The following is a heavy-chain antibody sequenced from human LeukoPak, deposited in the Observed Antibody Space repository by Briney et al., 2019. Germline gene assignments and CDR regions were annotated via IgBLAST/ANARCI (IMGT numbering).Heavy chain of an antibody. CDR2: INPNSGGT. CDR1: GYTFTCYY. CDR3: ASRKTIVGAAGDAFDI. D-gene: IGHD1-26*01. Sequence: ASVKVSCKASGYTFTCYYMHWVRQAPGQGLEWMGRINPNSGGTNYAQKFQGRVTMTRDTSISTAYMELSRLRSDDTAVYYCASRKTIVGAAGDAFDIWGQGTMVTVSS. V-gene: IGHV1-2*06. J-gene: IGHJ3*02.